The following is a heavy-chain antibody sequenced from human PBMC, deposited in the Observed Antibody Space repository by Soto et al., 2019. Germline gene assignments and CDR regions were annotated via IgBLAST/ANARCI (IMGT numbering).Heavy chain of an antibody. CDR2: INAGNGNT. CDR1: GYTFTSYA. J-gene: IGHJ4*02. V-gene: IGHV1-3*01. CDR3: ARTYYDSSGYYYPSPPPTQFDY. D-gene: IGHD3-22*01. Sequence: GASVKVSCKASGYTFTSYAMHWVRQAPGQRLEWMGWINAGNGNTKYSQKFQGRVTITRDTSASTAYMELSSLRSEDTAVYYCARTYYDSSGYYYPSPPPTQFDYWGQGTLVTVSS.